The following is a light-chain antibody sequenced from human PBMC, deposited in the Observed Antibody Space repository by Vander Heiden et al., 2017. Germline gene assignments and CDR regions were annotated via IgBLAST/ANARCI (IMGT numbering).Light chain of an antibody. Sequence: IQMTHSPSPLSASVGDRVTITCRASKSISSYLNWYPQKPVKAPELLIYAASSLQSGVPSRFSGSGYGTDFTLPMRILQPEDIATYDCQQSYSTRDTFDQGTKLDIQ. V-gene: IGKV1-39*01. CDR2: AAS. J-gene: IGKJ2*01. CDR3: QQSYSTRDT. CDR1: KSISSY.